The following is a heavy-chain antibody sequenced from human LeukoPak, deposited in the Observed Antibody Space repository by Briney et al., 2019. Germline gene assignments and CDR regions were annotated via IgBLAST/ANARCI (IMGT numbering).Heavy chain of an antibody. J-gene: IGHJ6*03. CDR3: ARAIFGVVNESYYYMDV. V-gene: IGHV1-69*13. CDR2: IIPIFGTA. Sequence: SVKVSCKASGGTFSSYAISWVRQAPGQGLEWMGGIIPIFGTANYAQKFQGRVTITADESTSTAYMELSSMRSEDTAVYYCARAIFGVVNESYYYMDVSGKGTTVTVSS. D-gene: IGHD3-3*01. CDR1: GGTFSSYA.